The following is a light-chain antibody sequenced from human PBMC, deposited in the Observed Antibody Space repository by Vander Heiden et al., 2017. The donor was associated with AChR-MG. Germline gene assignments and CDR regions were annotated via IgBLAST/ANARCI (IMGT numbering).Light chain of an antibody. J-gene: IGKJ4*01. V-gene: IGKV3-11*01. Sequence: EVFLTQSPATLSLSPGESATLPCRARPSVDTHFAWYQQKPGQAPSLLISESSSRASGIPARFSGSGFGTDFTLTISSLEPEDFATYYGQQRSSWPPLTFGGGTKVEIK. CDR3: QQRSSWPPLT. CDR2: ESS. CDR1: PSVDTH.